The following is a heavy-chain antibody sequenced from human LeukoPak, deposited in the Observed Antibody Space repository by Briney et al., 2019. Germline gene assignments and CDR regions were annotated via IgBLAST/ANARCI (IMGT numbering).Heavy chain of an antibody. Sequence: GGSLRLSCVPSGFSFSNYAMSWVRQAPGKGLEWVSSISGSGGSTHYVDSVKGRFTISRGKTKNTLYLQMNSLRAEDTAVYYCAKSSYYDASGYYREYYFDPWGQGTLVTVSS. V-gene: IGHV3-23*01. CDR3: AKSSYYDASGYYREYYFDP. J-gene: IGHJ4*02. CDR1: GFSFSNYA. CDR2: ISGSGGST. D-gene: IGHD3-22*01.